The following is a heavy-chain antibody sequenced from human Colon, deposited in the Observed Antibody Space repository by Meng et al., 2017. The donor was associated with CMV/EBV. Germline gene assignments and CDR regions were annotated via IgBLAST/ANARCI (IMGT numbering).Heavy chain of an antibody. D-gene: IGHD1-1*01. Sequence: GESLKISCAASGFTFSSYWMSWVRQAPGKGLEWVANIKQDGSEKYYVDSVKGRFTISRDNAKNSLYLQMNSLTAEDMALYYCTTDKRPERRRSGYYYYYGMDVWGQGTTVTVSS. CDR2: IKQDGSEK. CDR3: TTDKRPERRRSGYYYYYGMDV. V-gene: IGHV3-7*03. CDR1: GFTFSSYW. J-gene: IGHJ6*02.